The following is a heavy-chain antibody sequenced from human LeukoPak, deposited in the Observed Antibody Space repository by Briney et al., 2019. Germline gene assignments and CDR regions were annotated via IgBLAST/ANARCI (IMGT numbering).Heavy chain of an antibody. CDR2: IYYSGST. V-gene: IGHV4-39*07. CDR1: GDSISSSYY. Sequence: SETLSLTCTVSGDSISSSYYWGWIRQPPGKGLEWIGSIYYSGSTYYNPSLKSRVTISVDTAKNQFSLKLSSATAADTAVYYCARDGEMGTIENYFDYWGQGALVTVSS. J-gene: IGHJ4*02. CDR3: ARDGEMGTIENYFDY. D-gene: IGHD5-24*01.